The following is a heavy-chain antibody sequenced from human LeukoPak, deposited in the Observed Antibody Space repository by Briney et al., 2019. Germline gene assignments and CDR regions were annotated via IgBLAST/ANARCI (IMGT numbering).Heavy chain of an antibody. CDR3: ARGVSSWEDYMDV. CDR2: ISSSGSTI. CDR1: GFTFRTSG. J-gene: IGHJ6*03. V-gene: IGHV3-48*04. D-gene: IGHD6-13*01. Sequence: GGSLRLSCAASGFTFRTSGMNWVRQAPGKGLEWVSYISSSGSTIYYADSVKGRFTISRDNAKNSLYLQMNSLRAEDTAVYYCARGVSSWEDYMDVWGKGTTVTISS.